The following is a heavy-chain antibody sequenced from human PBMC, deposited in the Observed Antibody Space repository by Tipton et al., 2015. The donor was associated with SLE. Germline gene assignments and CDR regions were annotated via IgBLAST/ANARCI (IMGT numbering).Heavy chain of an antibody. V-gene: IGHV3-64D*09. CDR1: GFTFSSYA. CDR2: ISSNGGST. CDR3: VNPQTDYGDYN. Sequence: SLRLSCAASGFTFSSYAMHWVRQAPGKGLEYVSAISSNGGSTYYADTVKGRFTISRDNSKNTLYLQMSSLRAEDTAVYYCVNPQTDYGDYNWGQGTLVTVSS. J-gene: IGHJ4*02. D-gene: IGHD4-17*01.